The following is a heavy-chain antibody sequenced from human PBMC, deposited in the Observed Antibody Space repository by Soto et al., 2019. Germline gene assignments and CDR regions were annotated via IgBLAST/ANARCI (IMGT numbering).Heavy chain of an antibody. CDR1: GGSVSSRSYF. J-gene: IGHJ5*02. CDR3: ARLVACDATGCKFDP. Sequence: QLQLQESGPGLVTPSETLSLTCTVSGGSVSSRSYFWAWVRQSPAKGLEWIGSINYRGTTYYIASLKSRATIAIDTSTNQFSLRLNSVTAADTAVYYCARLVACDATGCKFDPWGQGIRVTVSS. D-gene: IGHD2-15*01. CDR2: INYRGTT. V-gene: IGHV4-39*01.